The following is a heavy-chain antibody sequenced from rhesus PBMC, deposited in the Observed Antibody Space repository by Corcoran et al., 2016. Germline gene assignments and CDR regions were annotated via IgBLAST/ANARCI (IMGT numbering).Heavy chain of an antibody. D-gene: IGHD3-3*01. V-gene: IGHV4-122*02. CDR2: ISYSGST. CDR3: ARLGVLQFLDWLPFDAFDF. J-gene: IGHJ3*01. CDR1: GYSISSGYG. Sequence: QLQLQESGPGLVKPSETLSLTCAVSGYSISSGYGWSWIRQPPGKGLEWIGYISYSGSTSYNPSLKSRVTISRDTSKNQFSLKLSSVTAADTAVYYCARLGVLQFLDWLPFDAFDFWGQGLRVTVSS.